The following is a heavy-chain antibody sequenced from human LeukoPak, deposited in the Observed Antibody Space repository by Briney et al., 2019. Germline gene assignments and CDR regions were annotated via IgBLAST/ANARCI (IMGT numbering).Heavy chain of an antibody. J-gene: IGHJ4*02. V-gene: IGHV4-4*07. CDR1: GGSIISYY. CDR3: ARADFWSGLRFDY. CDR2: IYSSGST. D-gene: IGHD3-3*01. Sequence: PSETLSLTCAVSGGSIISYYWSWIRQPAGKGLEWIGRIYSSGSTNYNPSLKSRVTMSVDTSKNQFSLKLSSVTAADTAVYYCARADFWSGLRFDYWGQGTLVTVSS.